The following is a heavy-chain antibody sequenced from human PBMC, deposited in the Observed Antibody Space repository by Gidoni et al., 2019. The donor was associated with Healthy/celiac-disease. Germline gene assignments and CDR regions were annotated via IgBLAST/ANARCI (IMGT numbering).Heavy chain of an antibody. CDR1: GGTFSSYA. V-gene: IGHV1-69*01. Sequence: QVQLVQSRAEVKKPGSSVKVSCKASGGTFSSYAISWVRQAPGQGLEWMGGIIPIFGTANYAQKFQGRVTITADESTSTAYMELSSLRSEDTAVYYCARDQATIFGVVIFGYFDYWGQGTLVTVSS. CDR2: IIPIFGTA. J-gene: IGHJ4*02. CDR3: ARDQATIFGVVIFGYFDY. D-gene: IGHD3-3*01.